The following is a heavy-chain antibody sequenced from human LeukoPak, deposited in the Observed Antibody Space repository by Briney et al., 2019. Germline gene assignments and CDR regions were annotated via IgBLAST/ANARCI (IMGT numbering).Heavy chain of an antibody. J-gene: IGHJ4*02. CDR3: ARMALAYCGGDCYPPADY. CDR1: GYTFTSYY. V-gene: IGHV1-46*01. D-gene: IGHD2-21*02. CDR2: INPSGGST. Sequence: ASVKVSCKASGYTFTSYYIHWVRQAPGQGLDWMGIINPSGGSTSYAQKFQGRVTMTRDTSTSTVYMELSSLSSEDTAVYYCARMALAYCGGDCYPPADYWGQGTLVTVSS.